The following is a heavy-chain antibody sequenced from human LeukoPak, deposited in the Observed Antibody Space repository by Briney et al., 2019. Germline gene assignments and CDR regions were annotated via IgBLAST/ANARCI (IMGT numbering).Heavy chain of an antibody. V-gene: IGHV3-48*01. CDR3: ARDRSNWNYPGAFDI. D-gene: IGHD1-7*01. CDR2: ISSSSTI. J-gene: IGHJ3*02. CDR1: GFTFSSYS. Sequence: GGSLRLSCAASGFTFSSYSMNWVRQAPGKGLEWVSSISSSSTIYYADSVKGRFTISRDNAKNSLYLQMNSLRAEDTAVYYCARDRSNWNYPGAFDIWGQGTMVTVSS.